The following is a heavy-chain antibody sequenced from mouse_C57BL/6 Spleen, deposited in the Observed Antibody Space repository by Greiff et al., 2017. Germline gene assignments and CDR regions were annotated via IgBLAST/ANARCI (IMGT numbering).Heavy chain of an antibody. CDR2: ISSGGSYT. V-gene: IGHV5-6*01. Sequence: EVHLVESGGDLVKPGGSLKLSCAASGFTFSSYGMSWVRQTPDKRLEWVATISSGGSYTYYPDSVKGRFTISRDNAKNTLYLQMSRLKSEDTAMYYCARQGSHWYFDVWGTGTTVTVSS. CDR1: GFTFSSYG. J-gene: IGHJ1*03. CDR3: ARQGSHWYFDV.